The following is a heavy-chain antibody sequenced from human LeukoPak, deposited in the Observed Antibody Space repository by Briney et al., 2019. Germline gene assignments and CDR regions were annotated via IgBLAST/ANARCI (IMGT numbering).Heavy chain of an antibody. V-gene: IGHV1-69*04. J-gene: IGHJ5*02. CDR3: ARVKSYYYGSGSYYKGDWFDP. CDR1: GGTFSSYA. Sequence: SVKVSCKASGGTFSSYAISWVRQAPGQGLEWMGRIIPILGIANYAQKFQGRVTITADKSTSTAYMELSSLRSEDTAVYYCARVKSYYYGSGSYYKGDWFDPWGQGTLVTVSS. CDR2: IIPILGIA. D-gene: IGHD3-10*01.